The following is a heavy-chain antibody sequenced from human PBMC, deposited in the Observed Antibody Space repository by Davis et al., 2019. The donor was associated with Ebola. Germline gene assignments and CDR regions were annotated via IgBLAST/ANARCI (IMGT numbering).Heavy chain of an antibody. V-gene: IGHV1-2*04. D-gene: IGHD2-21*02. CDR1: GYTFTSYY. CDR3: AREGVAGDWLPDY. J-gene: IGHJ4*02. CDR2: INPNSGGT. Sequence: ASVKVSCKASGYTFTSYYMHWVRQAPGQGLEWMGWINPNSGGTNYAQKFQGWVTMTRDTSISTAYMELSRLRSDDTAVYYCAREGVAGDWLPDYWGQGTLVTVSS.